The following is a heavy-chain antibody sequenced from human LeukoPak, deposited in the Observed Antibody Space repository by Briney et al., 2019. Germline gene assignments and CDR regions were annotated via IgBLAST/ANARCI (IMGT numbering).Heavy chain of an antibody. Sequence: HPGGSLRLSCAASGFTFSSYAMSWVRQAPGKGLEWVSAISGSGGSTYYTDSVKGRFTISRDNSKNTLYLQMNSLRAEDTALYYCAKGGYYYDSSGYFTPTTFDYWGQGTLVTVSS. CDR3: AKGGYYYDSSGYFTPTTFDY. CDR2: ISGSGGST. CDR1: GFTFSSYA. D-gene: IGHD3-22*01. J-gene: IGHJ4*02. V-gene: IGHV3-23*01.